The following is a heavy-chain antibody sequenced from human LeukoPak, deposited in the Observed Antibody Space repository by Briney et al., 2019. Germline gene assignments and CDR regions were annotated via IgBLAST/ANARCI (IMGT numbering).Heavy chain of an antibody. CDR3: ARVMKPAASHNWFDP. Sequence: KPSETLSLTCTVSGGSISSYYWSWIRQPPGKGLEWIGYIYYSGSTNYNPSLKSRVTISVDTSKNQFSLKLSSVTAADTAVYYCARVMKPAASHNWFDPWGQGTLVTVSS. V-gene: IGHV4-59*01. CDR1: GGSISSYY. J-gene: IGHJ5*02. CDR2: IYYSGST. D-gene: IGHD2-2*01.